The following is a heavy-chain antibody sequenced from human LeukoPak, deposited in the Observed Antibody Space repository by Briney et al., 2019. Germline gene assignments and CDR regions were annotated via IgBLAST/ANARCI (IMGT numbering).Heavy chain of an antibody. CDR3: KSGGAAPGSFDY. D-gene: IGHD1-1*01. J-gene: IGHJ4*02. CDR1: GFPFSSYW. CDR2: IKYDGNEE. Sequence: GGSLILSCAASGFPFSSYWMSWMRPASGKGLEWVANIKYDGNEEYYVDSVKGRFTISRDNAKNSLYLQLNNLRVEDTAVYYCKSGGAAPGSFDYWGQGTLVTVSP. V-gene: IGHV3-7*01.